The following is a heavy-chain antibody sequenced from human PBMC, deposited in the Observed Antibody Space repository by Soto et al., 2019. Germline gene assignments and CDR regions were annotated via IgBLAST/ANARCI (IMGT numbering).Heavy chain of an antibody. CDR1: GGTFSNHA. CDR2: IIPIFTTT. Sequence: QVHLVQSGAEVKKPGSSVKVSCKASGGTFSNHAINWVRQAPGQGLEWMGRIIPIFTTTNYAQKFQGRVTITADESTITAYMELRSLKYDDTAIYYCAREVAADGTFREDVFDIGGQGTMVTVSS. J-gene: IGHJ3*02. CDR3: AREVAADGTFREDVFDI. D-gene: IGHD6-13*01. V-gene: IGHV1-69*12.